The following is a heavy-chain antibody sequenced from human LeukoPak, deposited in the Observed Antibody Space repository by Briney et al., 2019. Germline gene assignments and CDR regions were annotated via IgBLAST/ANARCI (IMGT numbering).Heavy chain of an antibody. CDR3: ARGHKIFGVM. J-gene: IGHJ4*02. CDR1: GFTFSTYSMT. D-gene: IGHD3-3*01. V-gene: IGHV4-39*01. CDR2: IYYSGST. Sequence: GSLRLSCAASGFTFSTYSMTWVRQPPGKGLEWIGSIYYSGSTYYNPSLKSRVTISVDTSKNQFSLKLSSVTAADTAVYYCARGHKIFGVMWGQGTLVTVSS.